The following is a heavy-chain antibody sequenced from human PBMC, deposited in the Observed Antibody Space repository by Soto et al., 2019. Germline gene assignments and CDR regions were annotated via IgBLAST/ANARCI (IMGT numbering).Heavy chain of an antibody. Sequence: QLQLHESGSGLVKPSQTLSLTCAVSGGSISSGGYSWSWIRQPPGKGLEWIGYIYHSGSTYYNPSLNRRVTISVDRSKNQFSLKLSSVTAADTAVYYCARVPDRWGQGTLVTVSS. CDR3: ARVPDR. CDR2: IYHSGST. V-gene: IGHV4-30-2*01. J-gene: IGHJ5*02. D-gene: IGHD2-2*01. CDR1: GGSISSGGYS.